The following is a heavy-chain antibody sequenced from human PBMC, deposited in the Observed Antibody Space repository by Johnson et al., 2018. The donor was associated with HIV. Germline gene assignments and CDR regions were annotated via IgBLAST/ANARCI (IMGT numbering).Heavy chain of an antibody. CDR3: ANRPSVGYRLGAFDI. J-gene: IGHJ3*02. D-gene: IGHD1-1*01. Sequence: MLLVESGGGVVQPGGSLRLSCAASGFTFSSYAMNWVRQAPGKGLEWVSGINWNGGSTGYADSVKGRFTISRDNAKNSLYLQMNSLRAEDTAVYYCANRPSVGYRLGAFDIWGRGTLVSVSS. CDR1: GFTFSSYA. V-gene: IGHV3-20*04. CDR2: INWNGGST.